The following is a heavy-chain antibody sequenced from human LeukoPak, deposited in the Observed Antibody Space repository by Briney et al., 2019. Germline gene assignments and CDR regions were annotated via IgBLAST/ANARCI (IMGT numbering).Heavy chain of an antibody. D-gene: IGHD1-26*01. CDR1: GYSFSNYG. J-gene: IGHJ4*02. CDR3: ARVASAGVGVSMGGDH. CDR2: IGGYNGNT. Sequence: ASVKVSCKTSGYSFSNYGISWVRQAPGQGLGWMGWIGGYNGNTNYGQKVQGRVTMTTDTSTSTAYMELRSLRSDDTAVYYCARVASAGVGVSMGGDHWGQGTLVTVSS. V-gene: IGHV1-18*04.